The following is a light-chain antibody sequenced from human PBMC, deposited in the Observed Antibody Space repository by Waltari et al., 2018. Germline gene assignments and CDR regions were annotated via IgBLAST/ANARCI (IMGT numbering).Light chain of an antibody. CDR2: GAS. J-gene: IGKJ2*03. CDR1: QTINTY. CDR3: QQSYSSPRS. Sequence: DILVTQSPSSLSASLGDRVTITCRASQTINTYINWFQQKPGKAPKLLIYGASTLQSGVPSRFSGSGLGTVFTLTINNLQPEDVATYHCQQSYSSPRSFGQGTKLEI. V-gene: IGKV1-39*01.